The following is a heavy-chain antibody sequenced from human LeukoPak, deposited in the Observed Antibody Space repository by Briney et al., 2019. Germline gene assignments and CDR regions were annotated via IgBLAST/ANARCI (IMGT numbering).Heavy chain of an antibody. CDR3: ATNGEYYYGSGSGSYYYYYGMDV. Sequence: GESLKISCKGSGYSFTSYWIGWVRQMPGKGLEWVGIIYPGDSDTRYSPSFQGQVTISADKSISTAYLQWSSLKASDTAMYYCATNGEYYYGSGSGSYYYYYGMDVRGQGTTVTVSS. D-gene: IGHD3-10*01. J-gene: IGHJ6*02. V-gene: IGHV5-51*01. CDR1: GYSFTSYW. CDR2: IYPGDSDT.